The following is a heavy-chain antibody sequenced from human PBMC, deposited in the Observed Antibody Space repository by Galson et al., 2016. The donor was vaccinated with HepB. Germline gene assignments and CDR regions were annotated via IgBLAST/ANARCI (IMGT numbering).Heavy chain of an antibody. CDR1: GFSLSTSGVG. V-gene: IGHV2-70*11. CDR3: ARISMIDQRTIDS. Sequence: PALVKPTQTLTLTCTFSGFSLSTSGVGVGWIRQPPGKALEWLARIDWDNDKYYSTSLKTRLTISKDTSKNQVVLTMTNMDPVDTGTYYCARISMIDQRTIDSWGQGTLVTVSS. D-gene: IGHD3-22*01. CDR2: IDWDNDK. J-gene: IGHJ4*02.